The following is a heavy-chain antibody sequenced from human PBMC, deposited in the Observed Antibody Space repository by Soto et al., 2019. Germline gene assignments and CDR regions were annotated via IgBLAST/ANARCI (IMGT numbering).Heavy chain of an antibody. CDR1: GFTFSNYA. J-gene: IGHJ4*02. D-gene: IGHD3-10*01. CDR2: ISGSADNT. CDR3: AKDSDTKRGPDY. V-gene: IGHV3-23*01. Sequence: HPGGSLRLSCVASGFTFSNYAMNWVRQGPGKGLEWVSGISGSADNTFYADSVKGRFTISRDNSKSTVYLQMISLRAEDTALYYCAKDSDTKRGPDYWGQGTLVTVSS.